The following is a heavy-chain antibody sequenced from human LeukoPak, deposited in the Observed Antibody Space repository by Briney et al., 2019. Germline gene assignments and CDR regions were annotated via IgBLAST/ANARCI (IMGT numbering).Heavy chain of an antibody. CDR3: AKDLQEYYDSSGYYDGDRDY. Sequence: PGGSLRLSCAASGFTFSSYAMSWVRQAPGKGLEWVSAISGSGGSTYYADSVKGRFTISRDNSKNTLYLQMNSLRAEDTAVYYCAKDLQEYYDSSGYYDGDRDYWGQGTLVTVSS. CDR1: GFTFSSYA. CDR2: ISGSGGST. J-gene: IGHJ4*02. V-gene: IGHV3-23*01. D-gene: IGHD3-22*01.